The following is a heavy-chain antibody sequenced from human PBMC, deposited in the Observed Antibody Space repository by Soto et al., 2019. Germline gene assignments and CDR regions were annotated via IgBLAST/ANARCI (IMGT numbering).Heavy chain of an antibody. V-gene: IGHV3-30-3*01. D-gene: IGHD3-10*01. CDR3: ANSMVRGARGYYYYGMDV. CDR1: GFTFSSYA. CDR2: ISYDGSNK. Sequence: RRLSCAASGFTFSSYAMHWVRQAPGKGLEWVAVISYDGSNKYYADSVKGRFTISRDNSKNTLYLQMNSLRAEDTAVYYCANSMVRGARGYYYYGMDVWGQGTTVTVSS. J-gene: IGHJ6*02.